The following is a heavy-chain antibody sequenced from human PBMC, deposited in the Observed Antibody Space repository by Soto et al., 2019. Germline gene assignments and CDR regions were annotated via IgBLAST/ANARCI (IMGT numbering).Heavy chain of an antibody. CDR2: IIPIFGTA. Sequence: QVQLVQSGAEVKKPGSSVKVSCKASGGTFSSYAISWVRQAPGQGLEWMGGIIPIFGTANYAQKFQGRVTITADESTSTDYMELSSLRSEDTAVYYCARGGGRYGDYDFDYWGQGTLVTVSS. CDR3: ARGGGRYGDYDFDY. D-gene: IGHD4-17*01. J-gene: IGHJ4*02. CDR1: GGTFSSYA. V-gene: IGHV1-69*01.